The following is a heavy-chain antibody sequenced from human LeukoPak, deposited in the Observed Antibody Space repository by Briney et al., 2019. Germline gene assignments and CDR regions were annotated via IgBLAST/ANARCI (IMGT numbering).Heavy chain of an antibody. CDR1: GFTFSTYW. Sequence: GGSLRLSCAASGFTFSTYWMNWYRQAPGKGLEWVGNINQVASEINYVDSVRGRFTISRDNAKNSLHLQMNSLRAEDTAVYYCATDRDNSDWQKRFDSWGQGTLVTVSS. CDR2: INQVASEI. V-gene: IGHV3-7*01. D-gene: IGHD2-21*02. CDR3: ATDRDNSDWQKRFDS. J-gene: IGHJ4*02.